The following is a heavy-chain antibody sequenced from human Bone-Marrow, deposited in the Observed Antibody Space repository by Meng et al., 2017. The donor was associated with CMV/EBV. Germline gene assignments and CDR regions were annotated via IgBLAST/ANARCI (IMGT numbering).Heavy chain of an antibody. J-gene: IGHJ5*02. CDR1: GFSFSSYW. V-gene: IGHV3-7*01. Sequence: LSLTCVGSGFSFSSYWMSWGRQAPGKGLEWVATIKPDGSEVHYVDSVKGRFTISRDNAKNSLYLQMHSLRAEDTAVYYCASNSIFALFDPWGQGVLVTVSS. CDR3: ASNSIFALFDP. D-gene: IGHD3-3*01. CDR2: IKPDGSEV.